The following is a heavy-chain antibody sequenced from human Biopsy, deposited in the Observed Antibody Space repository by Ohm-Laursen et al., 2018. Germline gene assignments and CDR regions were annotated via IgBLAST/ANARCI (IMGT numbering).Heavy chain of an antibody. CDR2: VYPPATT. D-gene: IGHD3-22*01. V-gene: IGHV4-59*01. Sequence: GTLSLTCTVSGDSISSYYWSWIRQPPGKGLEWIGYVYPPATTDYNPSLQSRVTISVDTSKNHFSLRLRSVTPADTAIYYCARDRGYYSDRTVPGYFDLWGRGTLVTVSS. CDR3: ARDRGYYSDRTVPGYFDL. J-gene: IGHJ2*01. CDR1: GDSISSYY.